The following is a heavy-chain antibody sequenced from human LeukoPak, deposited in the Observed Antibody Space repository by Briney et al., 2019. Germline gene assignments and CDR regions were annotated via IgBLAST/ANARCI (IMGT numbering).Heavy chain of an antibody. CDR1: GGSISSYY. CDR3: ARRIAVAGTGWFDP. D-gene: IGHD6-19*01. Sequence: PSETLYFTCTAPGGSISSYYWSWIRQPPGKGLEWIGYIYYSGSTNYNPSLKSRVTISVDTSKNQFSLKLSSVTAADTAVYYCARRIAVAGTGWFDPWGQGTLVTVSS. V-gene: IGHV4-59*08. CDR2: IYYSGST. J-gene: IGHJ5*02.